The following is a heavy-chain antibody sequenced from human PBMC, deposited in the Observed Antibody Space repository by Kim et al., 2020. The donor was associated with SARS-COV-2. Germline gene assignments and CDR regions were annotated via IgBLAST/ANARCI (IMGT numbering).Heavy chain of an antibody. V-gene: IGHV1-3*01. CDR3: ARDRPINYYYGMDV. J-gene: IGHJ6*02. Sequence: SQKFQGRVTITRDTSASTAYMELSSLRSEDTAVYYCARDRPINYYYGMDVWGQGTTVTVSS.